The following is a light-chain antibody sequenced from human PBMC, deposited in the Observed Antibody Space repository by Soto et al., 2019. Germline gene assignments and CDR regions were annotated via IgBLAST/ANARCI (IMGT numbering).Light chain of an antibody. CDR3: QQYYSSPYT. Sequence: DIVMTQSPDSLAVSLGERATINCKSSRSVLFSSDSENYLAWYQQKPGQHPKLLIYWASTRESGVPDRFNGSGSGTDSTHTISSLQAEDGAVAYCQQYYSSPYTFGKGTKLEI. J-gene: IGKJ2*01. CDR2: WAS. V-gene: IGKV4-1*01. CDR1: RSVLFSSDSENY.